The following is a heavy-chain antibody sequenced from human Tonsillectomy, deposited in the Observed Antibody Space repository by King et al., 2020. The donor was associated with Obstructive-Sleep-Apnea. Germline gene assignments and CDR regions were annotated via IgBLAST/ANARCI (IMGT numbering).Heavy chain of an antibody. J-gene: IGHJ6*02. CDR1: GFTVSSYA. V-gene: IGHV3-23*04. CDR3: AKRYSSGWFYYYGMDV. D-gene: IGHD6-19*01. CDR2: ISGSGGST. Sequence: QLVQSGGGLVQPGGSLRLSCAASGFTVSSYAMSWVRQAPGKGLEWVSAISGSGGSTYYADSVKVRFTISRDNSKNTLYLQMNSLRAEDTAVYYCAKRYSSGWFYYYGMDVWGQGTTVTVSS.